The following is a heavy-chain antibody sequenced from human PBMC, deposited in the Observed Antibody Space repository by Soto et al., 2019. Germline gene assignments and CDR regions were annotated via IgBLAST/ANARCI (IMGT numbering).Heavy chain of an antibody. V-gene: IGHV1-18*01. J-gene: IGHJ4*02. CDR3: ARDMDIVVVSSSTIDGAVHYF. CDR1: GYTFTSYG. Sequence: GASVKVSCKASGYTFTSYGISWVRQAPGQGLEWMGWISAYNGNTNYAQKLQGRVTMTTDTSTSKAYMELRRLRSDDKAVYYCARDMDIVVVSSSTIDGAVHYFWGQGTLVIGSA. D-gene: IGHD2-2*03. CDR2: ISAYNGNT.